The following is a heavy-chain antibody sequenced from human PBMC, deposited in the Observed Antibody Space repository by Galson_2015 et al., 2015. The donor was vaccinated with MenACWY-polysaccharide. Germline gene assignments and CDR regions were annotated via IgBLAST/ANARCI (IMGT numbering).Heavy chain of an antibody. D-gene: IGHD5-18*01. CDR2: VSHDGNYE. J-gene: IGHJ5*02. V-gene: IGHV3-30-3*01. Sequence: LRLSCAASGFPFSVYSLNWVRQAPGKGLEWVAVVSHDGNYEYYADSVKGRFSISRDNSKNTLYLGMNSLRVEDTALYYCVRIGHGYSYGGGFDPWGQGALVTVSS. CDR3: VRIGHGYSYGGGFDP. CDR1: GFPFSVYS.